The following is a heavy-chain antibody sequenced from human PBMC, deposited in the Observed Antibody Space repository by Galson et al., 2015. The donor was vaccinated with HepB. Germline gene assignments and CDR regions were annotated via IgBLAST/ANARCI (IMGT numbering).Heavy chain of an antibody. Sequence: SLRLSCAGSGFPFSSYTMNWVRQAPGKGLEWVSSISSSSGYIYFAESMRGRFTISRDNAKNSVFLQMTSLRVDDAAVYYCARGGVIGYDVFDFWGQGTPVTVSS. CDR2: ISSSSGYI. V-gene: IGHV3-21*01. J-gene: IGHJ4*02. D-gene: IGHD5-12*01. CDR1: GFPFSSYT. CDR3: ARGGVIGYDVFDF.